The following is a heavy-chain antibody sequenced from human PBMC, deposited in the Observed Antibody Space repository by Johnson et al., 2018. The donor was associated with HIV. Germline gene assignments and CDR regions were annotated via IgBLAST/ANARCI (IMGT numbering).Heavy chain of an antibody. Sequence: VQLVESGGGVVQPGRSLRLSCAASGFTVSSNYMSWVRQAPGKGLEWVSGFYSGGSTYYADSVKGRFTISRDNSKNTLYLQMNSLRAEDTAVYYCARDEVAGAFDIWGQGTMVTVSS. V-gene: IGHV3-53*01. CDR2: FYSGGST. J-gene: IGHJ3*02. CDR3: ARDEVAGAFDI. CDR1: GFTVSSNY.